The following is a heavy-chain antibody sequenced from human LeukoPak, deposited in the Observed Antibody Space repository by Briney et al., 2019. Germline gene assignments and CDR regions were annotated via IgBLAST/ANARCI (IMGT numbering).Heavy chain of an antibody. V-gene: IGHV3-21*01. CDR2: ISSSSSYI. Sequence: GGSLRLSCAASGFTFSSYSMNWVRQAPGKGLEWVSSISSSSSYIYYADSVKGRFTISRDNAKNSLYLQMNSLRAEDTAGYYCARGPSYSSGWYGGRNWFDPWGQGTLVTVSS. CDR3: ARGPSYSSGWYGGRNWFDP. D-gene: IGHD6-19*01. J-gene: IGHJ5*02. CDR1: GFTFSSYS.